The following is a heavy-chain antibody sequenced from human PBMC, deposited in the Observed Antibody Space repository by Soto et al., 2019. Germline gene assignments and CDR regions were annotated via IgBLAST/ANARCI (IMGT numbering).Heavy chain of an antibody. CDR2: IYYSGST. CDR3: ARARGMWAGTTVIDP. V-gene: IGHV4-31*03. J-gene: IGHJ5*02. Sequence: TLSLTCTVSGGSSISGGYYWSWIRQHPGKGLEWIGYIYYSGSTYYNPSLKSRVTISVDTSKNQFSLKLSSVTAADTAVYYCARARGMWAGTTVIDPWGQGSLVTVS. CDR1: GGSSISGGYY. D-gene: IGHD1-7*01.